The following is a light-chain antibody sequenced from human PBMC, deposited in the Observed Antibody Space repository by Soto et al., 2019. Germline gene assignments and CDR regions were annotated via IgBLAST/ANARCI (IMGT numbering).Light chain of an antibody. CDR3: QQTTCFPLT. V-gene: IGKV1-12*01. CDR2: AAS. CDR1: QGISSW. Sequence: DIQMTQSPSFVSASVGDRVTITCRASQGISSWLAWYQHKPGRAPKLLIHAASSLESVVPSRFIGSGSGTYFTLTIGSLQTEDFVTYYCQQTTCFPLTCGGGTKVEIK. J-gene: IGKJ4*01.